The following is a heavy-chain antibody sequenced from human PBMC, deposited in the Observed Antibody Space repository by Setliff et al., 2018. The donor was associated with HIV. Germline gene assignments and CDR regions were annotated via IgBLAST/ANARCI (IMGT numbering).Heavy chain of an antibody. CDR2: ISYDGRDK. J-gene: IGHJ6*03. Sequence: PGGSLRLSCIASGFTLNRYAMHWVRQTPGKGLEWVALISYDGRDKYYADSVRGRFTISRDNSKNTLYLQMSTLRAEDTAVYYCARDPNLGDYFYYYYMDVWGKGTTVTSP. D-gene: IGHD3-16*01. CDR1: GFTLNRYA. V-gene: IGHV3-30*04. CDR3: ARDPNLGDYFYYYYMDV.